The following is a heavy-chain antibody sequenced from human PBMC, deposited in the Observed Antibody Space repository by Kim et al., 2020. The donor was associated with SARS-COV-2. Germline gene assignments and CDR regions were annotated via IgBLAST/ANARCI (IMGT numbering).Heavy chain of an antibody. CDR3: ARDFGGITIFGVANFDY. V-gene: IGHV1-18*01. Sequence: ASVKVSCKASGYTFTSHGISWVRQAPGQGLEWMGWISAYNGNTNYTQKLQGRVTMTTDTSTSTAYMELRSLRSDDTAVYYCARDFGGITIFGVANFDYWGQGTLVTVSS. D-gene: IGHD3-3*01. CDR1: GYTFTSHG. J-gene: IGHJ4*02. CDR2: ISAYNGNT.